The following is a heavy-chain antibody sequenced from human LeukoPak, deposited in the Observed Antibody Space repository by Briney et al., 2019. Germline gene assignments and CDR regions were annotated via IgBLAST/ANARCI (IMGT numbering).Heavy chain of an antibody. J-gene: IGHJ4*02. CDR3: ARAVWASSGYYGGIDY. CDR1: GGSISSGGYY. D-gene: IGHD3-22*01. Sequence: SQTLSLTCTVSGGSISSGGYYWSWIRQHPGKGLEWIGYIYYSGSTYYNPSLKSRVTISVDTSKNQFSLKLSSVTAADTAVYYCARAVWASSGYYGGIDYWGQGTLVTVSS. V-gene: IGHV4-31*03. CDR2: IYYSGST.